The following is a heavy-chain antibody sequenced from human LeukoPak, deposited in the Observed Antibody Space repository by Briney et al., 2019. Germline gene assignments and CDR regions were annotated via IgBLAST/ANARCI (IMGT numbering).Heavy chain of an antibody. D-gene: IGHD3-3*01. CDR2: INHSGST. CDR3: ARGGRFTIFGVVPYDY. V-gene: IGHV4-34*01. CDR1: GGSFSGYY. Sequence: TSETLSLTCAVYGGSFSGYYWSWIRQPPVKGLEWIGEINHSGSTNYNLSLKSRVTISVDTSKNQFSLKLSSVTAADTAVYYCARGGRFTIFGVVPYDYWGQGTLVTVSS. J-gene: IGHJ4*02.